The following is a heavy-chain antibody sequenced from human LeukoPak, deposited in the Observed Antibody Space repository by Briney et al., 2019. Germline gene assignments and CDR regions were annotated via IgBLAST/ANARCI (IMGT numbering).Heavy chain of an antibody. J-gene: IGHJ6*03. D-gene: IGHD2-15*01. CDR1: GFTFSSYS. CDR2: ISSSSSYI. V-gene: IGHV3-21*01. CDR3: ASVNSGYCSGGSCYTPYYYYYYMDV. Sequence: GGSLRLSCAASGFTFSSYSMNWVRQAPGKGLEWVSSISSSSSYIYYADSVKGRFTISRDNAKNSLYLQMNSLRAEDTAVYYCASVNSGYCSGGSCYTPYYYYYYMDVWGKGTTVTVSS.